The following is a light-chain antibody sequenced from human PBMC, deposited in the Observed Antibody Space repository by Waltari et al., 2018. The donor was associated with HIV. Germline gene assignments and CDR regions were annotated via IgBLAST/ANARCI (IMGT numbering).Light chain of an antibody. V-gene: IGKV3-20*01. CDR2: GAS. Sequence: EIVLTKSQGTMSLSTGERATHAFRPSQTSGSSYLACYQQKPGQAPRLLIFGASTRATGIPDRFSGSGAGTDFTLTISRLEPEDFAVYYCQHFGSSRTFGQGTKVEIK. J-gene: IGKJ1*01. CDR1: QTSGSSY. CDR3: QHFGSSRT.